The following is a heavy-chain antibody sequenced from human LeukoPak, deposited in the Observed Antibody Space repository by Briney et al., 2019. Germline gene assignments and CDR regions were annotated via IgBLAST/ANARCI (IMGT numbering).Heavy chain of an antibody. J-gene: IGHJ4*02. CDR2: IYSGGST. CDR1: GFTVSSNY. V-gene: IGHV3-53*01. Sequence: GSLRLSCEASGFTVSSNYMSWVRQAPGKGLEWVSVIYSGGSTYYADSVKGRFTISRDNSKNTLYLQMNSLRAEDTAVYYCAREGIAAAGHDYWGQGTLVTVSS. CDR3: AREGIAAAGHDY. D-gene: IGHD6-13*01.